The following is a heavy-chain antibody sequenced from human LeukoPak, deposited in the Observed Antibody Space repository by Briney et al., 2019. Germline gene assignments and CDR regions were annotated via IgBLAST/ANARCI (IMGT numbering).Heavy chain of an antibody. CDR2: ICYSGST. V-gene: IGHV4-59*08. J-gene: IGHJ3*02. CDR3: ARGLPGPFAFDI. CDR1: GGSISSYY. D-gene: IGHD1-1*01. Sequence: SETLSLTCTVSGGSISSYYWSWIRQPPGKGLEWIGYICYSGSTNYNPSLKSRVTISVDTSKNQFSLKLSSVTAADTAMYYCARGLPGPFAFDIWGQGTMVTGSS.